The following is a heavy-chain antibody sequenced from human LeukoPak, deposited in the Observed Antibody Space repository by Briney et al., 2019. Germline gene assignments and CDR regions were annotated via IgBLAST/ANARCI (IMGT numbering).Heavy chain of an antibody. V-gene: IGHV4-34*01. CDR2: INHSGST. Sequence: SETLSLTCAVYGGSFSGYYRSWIRQPPGKGLEWIGEINHSGSTNYNPSLKSRVTISVDTSKNQFSLKLSSVTAADTAVYYCAAGRVAPLVDYWGQGTLVTVSS. D-gene: IGHD1-1*01. J-gene: IGHJ4*02. CDR1: GGSFSGYY. CDR3: AAGRVAPLVDY.